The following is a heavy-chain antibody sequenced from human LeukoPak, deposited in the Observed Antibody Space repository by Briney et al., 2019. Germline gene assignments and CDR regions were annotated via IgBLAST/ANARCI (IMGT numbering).Heavy chain of an antibody. CDR1: GDTFTSYG. Sequence: ASVKVSCKASGDTFTSYGISWVRRAPGQGLEWMGWISAYNVNTKYAQKLQDRVTMTTDTSTTTAYLEVRSLTSDDTAVYYCARGSAMAQKQLVRHFHSWGQGTLVIVSS. CDR3: ARGSAMAQKQLVRHFHS. D-gene: IGHD6-6*01. J-gene: IGHJ4*02. V-gene: IGHV1-18*01. CDR2: ISAYNVNT.